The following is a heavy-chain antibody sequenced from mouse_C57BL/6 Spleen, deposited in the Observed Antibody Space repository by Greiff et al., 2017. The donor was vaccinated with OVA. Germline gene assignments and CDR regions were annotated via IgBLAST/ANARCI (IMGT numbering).Heavy chain of an antibody. V-gene: IGHV1-18*01. Sequence: EVKLMESGPELVKPGASVKIPCKASGYTFTDYNMDWVKQSHVKSLEWIGDINPNNGGTIYNQKFKGKATLTVDKSSSTAYMELRSLTSEDTAVYYCARNGDGSDYWGQGTTLTVSS. J-gene: IGHJ2*01. D-gene: IGHD1-1*01. CDR3: ARNGDGSDY. CDR1: GYTFTDYN. CDR2: INPNNGGT.